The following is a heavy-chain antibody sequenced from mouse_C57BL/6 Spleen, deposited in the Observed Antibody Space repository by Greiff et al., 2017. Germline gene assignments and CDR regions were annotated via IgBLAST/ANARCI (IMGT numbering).Heavy chain of an antibody. D-gene: IGHD1-1*01. CDR3: ARSATVVATDFFDY. CDR1: GYSFTDYN. CDR2: INPNYGTT. J-gene: IGHJ2*01. Sequence: QLQESGPELVKPGASVKISCKASGYSFTDYNMNWVKQSNGKSLEWIGVINPNYGTTSYNQKFKGKATLTVDQSSSTAYMQLNSLTSEDSAVYYCARSATVVATDFFDYWGQGTTLTVSS. V-gene: IGHV1-39*01.